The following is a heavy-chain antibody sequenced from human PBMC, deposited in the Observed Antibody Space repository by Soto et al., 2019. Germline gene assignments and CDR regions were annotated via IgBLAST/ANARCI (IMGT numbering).Heavy chain of an antibody. CDR3: ARDHAAYGSSSSGDYYFVY. Sequence: QVQLVQSGAEVKKPGSSVKVSCKASGGTFSSYAISWVRQAPGQGLEWMGGIIPIFGTANYAQKFQGRVTITADAAKSTAYMELSSLQTEDTAVYYGARDHAAYGSSSSGDYYFVYWGQGTLVTVSS. J-gene: IGHJ4*02. D-gene: IGHD6-6*01. V-gene: IGHV1-69*01. CDR2: IIPIFGTA. CDR1: GGTFSSYA.